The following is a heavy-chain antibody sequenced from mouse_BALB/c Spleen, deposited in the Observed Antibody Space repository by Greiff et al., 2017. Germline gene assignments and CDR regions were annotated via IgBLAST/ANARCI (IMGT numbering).Heavy chain of an antibody. CDR3: ARGDCYGGQSAMEY. Sequence: EVQVVESGGGLVKPGGSLKLSCAASGFTFSSYAMSWVRQTPEKRLEWVASISSGGSTYYPDSVKGRFTISRDNARNILYLQMSSLRSEDTAMYFCARGDCYGGQSAMEYCGQGASVTVSS. CDR1: GFTFSSYA. D-gene: IGHD1-1*01. J-gene: IGHJ4*01. CDR2: ISSGGST. V-gene: IGHV5-6-5*01.